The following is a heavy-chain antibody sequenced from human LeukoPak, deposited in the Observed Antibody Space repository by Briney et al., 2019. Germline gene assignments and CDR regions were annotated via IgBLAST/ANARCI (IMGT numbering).Heavy chain of an antibody. CDR1: GYSFTSYW. J-gene: IGHJ4*02. Sequence: GESLKISCKGSGYSFTSYWIGWVRQMPGKGLEWMGIIYPGDSDTRYSPSFQGQVTISADKSISTAYLQWSSLKASDTAMYYCARTYYDILTGYRYFDYWGQGTLVTVSS. CDR3: ARTYYDILTGYRYFDY. V-gene: IGHV5-51*01. CDR2: IYPGDSDT. D-gene: IGHD3-9*01.